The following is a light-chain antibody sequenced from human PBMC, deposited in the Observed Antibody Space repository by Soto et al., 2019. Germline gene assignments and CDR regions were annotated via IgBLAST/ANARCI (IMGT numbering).Light chain of an antibody. V-gene: IGKV1-5*03. CDR2: KAS. CDR3: QQYNSYWT. J-gene: IGKJ1*01. Sequence: DIQMTQSPFTLSASVGDRVTITCRASQGISTWLAWYQQKPGKAPKVLIYKASSLESEVPPRFSGSGSGTEFTLTISSLQPDDFATYYCQQYNSYWTFGQGTKVE. CDR1: QGISTW.